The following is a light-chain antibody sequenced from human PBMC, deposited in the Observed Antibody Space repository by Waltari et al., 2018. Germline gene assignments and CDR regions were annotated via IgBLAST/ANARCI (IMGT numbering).Light chain of an antibody. V-gene: IGLV2-14*01. CDR3: SSYTSSSTLV. Sequence: QSALTQPASVSGSPGQSITISCTGTSSDVGGYNYVSWYQQHPGKAPTLMMYDVSNRSSGVSNRFSGSKSGNTASLTISRLQAEGEADYYCSSYTSSSTLVFGGGTKLTVL. J-gene: IGLJ2*01. CDR1: SSDVGGYNY. CDR2: DVS.